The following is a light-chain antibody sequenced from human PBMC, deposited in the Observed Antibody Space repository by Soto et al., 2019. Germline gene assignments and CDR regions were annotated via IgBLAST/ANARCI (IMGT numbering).Light chain of an antibody. J-gene: IGLJ2*01. CDR2: LNSDGSH. Sequence: QLVLTQSPSASASLGASVKLTCTLSSGHSSYAIAWHQQQPEKGPRYLMKLNSDGSHSKGDGIPDRFSGSSSGAERYLTISSLQSEDEADYDCQTWGTGVVFGGGTKVTVL. CDR1: SGHSSYA. V-gene: IGLV4-69*01. CDR3: QTWGTGVV.